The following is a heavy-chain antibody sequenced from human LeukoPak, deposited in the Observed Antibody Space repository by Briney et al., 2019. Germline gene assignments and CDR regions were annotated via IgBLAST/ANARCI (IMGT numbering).Heavy chain of an antibody. Sequence: PGGSLRLSCAASGFTFSSYSMNWVRQAPGKGLEWVSSISSSSYIYYADSVKGRFTISRDNAKNSLYLQMNSLRAEDTAVYYCARGKRDCSSTSCQIRFDYWGQGTLVTVSS. J-gene: IGHJ4*02. CDR2: ISSSSYI. D-gene: IGHD2-2*01. CDR1: GFTFSSYS. CDR3: ARGKRDCSSTSCQIRFDY. V-gene: IGHV3-21*01.